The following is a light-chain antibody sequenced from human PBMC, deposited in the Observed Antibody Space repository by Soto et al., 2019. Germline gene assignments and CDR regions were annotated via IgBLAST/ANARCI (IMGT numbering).Light chain of an antibody. Sequence: DIQMTQSPLSLSASVGDRVSITCRASQSVSTNLNWFQQKPGKAPKLLIYATSNLHSGIPSRFSGSGSGTDFTLTISSLQAEDFASYYCQQSYNAPHTFGPGTRVEIK. J-gene: IGKJ2*01. CDR2: ATS. CDR3: QQSYNAPHT. CDR1: QSVSTN. V-gene: IGKV1-39*01.